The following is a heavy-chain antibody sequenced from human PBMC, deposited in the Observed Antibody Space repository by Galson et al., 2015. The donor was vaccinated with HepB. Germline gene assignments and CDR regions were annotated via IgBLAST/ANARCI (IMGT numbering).Heavy chain of an antibody. CDR3: AREGPLGDYLWGSSLPPDF. V-gene: IGHV3-73*01. D-gene: IGHD3-16*01. CDR2: IRSKANSYAT. J-gene: IGHJ4*02. Sequence: SLRLSCAASGFTFSGSAMHWVRQASGKGLEWVGRIRSKANSYATAYAASVKGRFTISRDDSKNTAYLQMNSLRAEDTAIYYCAREGPLGDYLWGSSLPPDFWGQGTLVTVSS. CDR1: GFTFSGSA.